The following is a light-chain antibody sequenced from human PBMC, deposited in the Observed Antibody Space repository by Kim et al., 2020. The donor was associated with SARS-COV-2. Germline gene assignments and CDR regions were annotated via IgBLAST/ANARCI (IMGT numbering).Light chain of an antibody. CDR1: QSLVRSDGMTY. J-gene: IGKJ2*01. V-gene: IGKV2D-29*01. CDR3: MQNKQFPT. CDR2: EVS. Sequence: IVMTQTPVSLSVTPGQPASMSCKSSQSLVRSDGMTYLYWYVQKTGQTPQLLIHEVSNRFSGVPDRFSGSGSGTDFTPKISRVEAEDVGIYFCMQNKQFPTFGQGTKLEI.